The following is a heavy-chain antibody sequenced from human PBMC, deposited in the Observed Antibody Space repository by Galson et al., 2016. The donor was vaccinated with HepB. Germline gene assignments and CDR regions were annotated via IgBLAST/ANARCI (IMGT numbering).Heavy chain of an antibody. J-gene: IGHJ6*01. CDR2: IVRGGNT. CDR1: GFTLVGNG. V-gene: IGHV3-23*01. Sequence: SLRLSCAVSGFTLVGNGFSWVRQAPGKGLEWVSDIVRGGNTFYADSVKGRFTISRDNSKNTLYLQMNSLHQGPIGLPPGALLQEHLWG. D-gene: IGHD1-26*01. CDR3: ALLQEHL.